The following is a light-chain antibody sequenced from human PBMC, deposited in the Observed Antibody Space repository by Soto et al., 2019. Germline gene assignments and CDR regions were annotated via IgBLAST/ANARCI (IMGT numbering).Light chain of an antibody. CDR3: QQYNKWPRT. Sequence: EIVLTQSPGTLSLSPGERATLSCRASQSVSSSYLAWYQQKPGQAPRLLIYGVSTTATGIPARFSGSGSGTEFTLTISSLQSEDFAVYNCQQYNKWPRTFGQGTKVDIK. J-gene: IGKJ2*01. CDR1: QSVSSSY. CDR2: GVS. V-gene: IGKV3-15*01.